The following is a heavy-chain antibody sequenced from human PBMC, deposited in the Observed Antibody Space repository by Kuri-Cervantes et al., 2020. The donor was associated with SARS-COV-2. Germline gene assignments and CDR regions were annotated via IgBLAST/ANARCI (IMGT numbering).Heavy chain of an antibody. J-gene: IGHJ4*02. D-gene: IGHD6-6*01. V-gene: IGHV4-4*09. Sequence: SETLSLTCTVSGGSISSYYWSWIRQPAGKGLEWIGYIYITGSTNYNPSLRSRVTMSVDTSKNQFSLKVTSVTAADTAVYYCARSKSYGTSSIPYFDHLGQGTLVTVSS. CDR2: IYITGST. CDR3: ARSKSYGTSSIPYFDH. CDR1: GGSISSYY.